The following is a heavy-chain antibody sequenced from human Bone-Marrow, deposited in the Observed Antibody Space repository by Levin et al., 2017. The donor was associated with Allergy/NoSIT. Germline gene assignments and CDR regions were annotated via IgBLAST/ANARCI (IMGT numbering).Heavy chain of an antibody. CDR3: ARDVDRAFDI. J-gene: IGHJ3*02. CDR1: GFTFSSYS. D-gene: IGHD5-12*01. Sequence: PGGSLRLSCAASGFTFSSYSMNWVRQAPGKGLEWVSYISSSSSTIYYADSVKGRFTISRDNAKNSLYLQMNSLRAEDTAVYYCARDVDRAFDIWGQGTMVTVSS. V-gene: IGHV3-48*01. CDR2: ISSSSSTI.